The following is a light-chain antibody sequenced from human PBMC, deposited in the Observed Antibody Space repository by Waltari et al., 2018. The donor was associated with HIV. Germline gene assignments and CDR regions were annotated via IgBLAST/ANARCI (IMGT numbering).Light chain of an antibody. CDR3: ATWDDSLNGWV. J-gene: IGLJ3*02. CDR2: SND. Sequence: TISCSGSSSNIGSNTVSWYQQVPGTAPKVFIYSNDDRPSGVPDRFSGSKSGTSASLAISGLQSEDEADYYCATWDDSLNGWVFGGGTKVTVL. V-gene: IGLV1-44*01. CDR1: SSNIGSNT.